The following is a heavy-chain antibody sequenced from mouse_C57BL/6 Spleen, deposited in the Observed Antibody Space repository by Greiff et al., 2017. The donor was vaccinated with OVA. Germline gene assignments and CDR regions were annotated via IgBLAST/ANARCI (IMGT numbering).Heavy chain of an antibody. Sequence: QVQLQQPGAELVRPGSSVKLSCKASGYTFTSYWMDWVKQRPGQGLEWIGNIYPSDSETHYNQKFKDKATLTVDKSSSTAYMQLSSLTSEDSAVYYCARGGGNYLFDYWGQGTLVTVSA. CDR2: IYPSDSET. CDR3: ARGGGNYLFDY. D-gene: IGHD2-1*01. CDR1: GYTFTSYW. V-gene: IGHV1-61*01. J-gene: IGHJ3*01.